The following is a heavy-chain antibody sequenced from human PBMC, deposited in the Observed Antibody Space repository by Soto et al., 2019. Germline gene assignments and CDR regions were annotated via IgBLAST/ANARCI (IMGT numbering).Heavy chain of an antibody. CDR3: VKDIEENQLLYDGFDI. J-gene: IGHJ3*02. CDR2: ISFDSGSI. D-gene: IGHD2-2*01. V-gene: IGHV3-9*01. CDR1: GFAFDDYA. Sequence: GGSLRLSCAASGFAFDDYAMHWVRQAPGKGLEWVSSISFDSGSIGYADSVRGRFTISRDDARNSLYLHMNSLRAEDTALYYCVKDIEENQLLYDGFDIWGQGTMVTVSS.